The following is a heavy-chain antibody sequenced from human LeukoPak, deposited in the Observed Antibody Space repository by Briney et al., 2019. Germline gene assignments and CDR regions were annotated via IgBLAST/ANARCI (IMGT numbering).Heavy chain of an antibody. J-gene: IGHJ4*02. Sequence: PSETLSLTCAVYGGSFSGYYWSWIRQPPGKGLEWIGEINHSGSTNYNPSLKSRVTISVDTSKNQFSLKLSSVTAADTAVYYCARGGNYYGSPWGQGTLVTVSS. V-gene: IGHV4-34*01. CDR1: GGSFSGYY. CDR2: INHSGST. D-gene: IGHD3-10*01. CDR3: ARGGNYYGSP.